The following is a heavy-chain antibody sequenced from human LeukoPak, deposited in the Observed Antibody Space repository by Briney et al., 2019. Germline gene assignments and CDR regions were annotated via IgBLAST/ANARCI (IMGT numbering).Heavy chain of an antibody. D-gene: IGHD3-10*01. CDR1: GFTFDDYA. J-gene: IGHJ4*02. CDR3: ARGYGSGSSRFDY. Sequence: GGSLTLSCAASGFTFDDYAMQWVRQAPGKGLEWVSGISWNSGSIGYADSVKGRFTISRDNAKNSLDLQMNSLRADDMALYYCARGYGSGSSRFDYWGQGTLVTVSS. CDR2: ISWNSGSI. V-gene: IGHV3-9*03.